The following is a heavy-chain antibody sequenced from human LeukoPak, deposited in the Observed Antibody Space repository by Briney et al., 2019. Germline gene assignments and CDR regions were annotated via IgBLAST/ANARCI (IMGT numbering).Heavy chain of an antibody. V-gene: IGHV3-7*01. D-gene: IGHD4-11*01. J-gene: IGHJ4*02. CDR3: ARSKDRSWPFDS. CDR1: VVSPSFYS. Sequence: PVGSPRLSPAASVVSPSFYSIAAVCPAPGEGLGWVTNIKEAGTDQHYVDSVRDQSTHSRDNAANSMYLQMTSLRPDDTAVYFCARSKDRSWPFDSCGEGTLVAASS. CDR2: IKEAGTDQ.